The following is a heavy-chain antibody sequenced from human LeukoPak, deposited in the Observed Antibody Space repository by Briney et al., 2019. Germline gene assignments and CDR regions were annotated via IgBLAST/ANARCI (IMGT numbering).Heavy chain of an antibody. CDR2: SNRDDSVT. J-gene: IGHJ4*02. CDR1: GFTFNSYW. CDR3: AKDDSSSWYDEGDY. Sequence: SGGSLRLSCAASGFTFNSYWMTWVRQPPGKGLVWVSRSNRDDSVTNYADSVKGRFIISRDNAKNTLYLQMNSLRAEDTAVYYCAKDDSSSWYDEGDYWGQGTLVTVSS. D-gene: IGHD6-13*01. V-gene: IGHV3-74*01.